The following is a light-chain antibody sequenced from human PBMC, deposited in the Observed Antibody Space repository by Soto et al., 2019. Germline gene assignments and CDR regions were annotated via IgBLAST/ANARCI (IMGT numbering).Light chain of an antibody. Sequence: DIHLTPSPCSLPASIGAGVTIICQASQDIGNSLNWYQQLPGKPPTLLIYGATNLEAGVPLRFSGRGSGTHFTFTIASLEPEDMATYSCQQYDDLPSITVGKGTRLEIK. CDR1: QDIGNS. J-gene: IGKJ5*01. CDR2: GAT. V-gene: IGKV1-33*01. CDR3: QQYDDLPSIT.